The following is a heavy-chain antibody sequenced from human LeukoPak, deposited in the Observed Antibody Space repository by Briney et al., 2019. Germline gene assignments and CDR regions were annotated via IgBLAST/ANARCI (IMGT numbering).Heavy chain of an antibody. J-gene: IGHJ4*02. CDR3: AKSPGSSGWFFDY. Sequence: GGSLRLSCAASGFTFSSYAMSWVRQAPGKGLECVSGISGSGGSTYYADSVKGRFTISRDTSKNTLYLQMNSLRAEDTAIYYCAKSPGSSGWFFDYWGQGTLVTVSS. V-gene: IGHV3-23*01. CDR2: ISGSGGST. D-gene: IGHD6-19*01. CDR1: GFTFSSYA.